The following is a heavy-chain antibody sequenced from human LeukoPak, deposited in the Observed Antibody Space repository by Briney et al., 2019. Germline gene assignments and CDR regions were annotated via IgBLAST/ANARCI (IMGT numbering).Heavy chain of an antibody. CDR3: ARGVLFMVRGVISYYFDY. J-gene: IGHJ4*02. V-gene: IGHV3-7*01. CDR1: GFTFSSYW. Sequence: GGSLRLSCAASGFTFSSYWMSWVRQAPGKGLEWVANIKQDGSEKYYVDSVKGRFTVSRGNAKNSLYLQMNSLRAEDTAVYYCARGVLFMVRGVISYYFDYWGQGTLVTVSS. D-gene: IGHD3-10*01. CDR2: IKQDGSEK.